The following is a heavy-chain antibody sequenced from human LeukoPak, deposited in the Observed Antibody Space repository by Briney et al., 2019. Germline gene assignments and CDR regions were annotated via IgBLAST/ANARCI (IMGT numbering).Heavy chain of an antibody. CDR3: ARGGGYSSSWHLFDY. CDR2: INAGNGDT. J-gene: IGHJ4*02. V-gene: IGHV1-3*01. Sequence: VSVKVSCKASGYTFTNYAIHWVRQAPGQRLEWMGRINAGNGDTKYSQRFQGRVTIIGDTSASIAYMDLSSLRSEDTAVYYCARGGGYSSSWHLFDYWGQGTLVTVSS. CDR1: GYTFTNYA. D-gene: IGHD6-13*01.